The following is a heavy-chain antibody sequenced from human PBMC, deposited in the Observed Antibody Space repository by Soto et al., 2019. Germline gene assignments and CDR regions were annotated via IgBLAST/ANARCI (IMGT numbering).Heavy chain of an antibody. J-gene: IGHJ6*02. D-gene: IGHD6-13*01. CDR1: GGSINSYY. Sequence: QVQLQESGPGLVKPSETLSLTCTVSGGSINSYYWSWIRQPPGRRLEWIGNIFYSGSTNYNPSLKSRVSISIDTSKNQFFLKLSSVTAADTAIYYCARVTAAPLHYFYGMDVWGQGTTFIVSS. CDR2: IFYSGST. V-gene: IGHV4-59*01. CDR3: ARVTAAPLHYFYGMDV.